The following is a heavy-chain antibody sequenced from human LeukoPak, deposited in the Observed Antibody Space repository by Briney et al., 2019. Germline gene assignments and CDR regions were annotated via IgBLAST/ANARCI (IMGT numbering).Heavy chain of an antibody. D-gene: IGHD4-17*01. V-gene: IGHV1-2*02. J-gene: IGHJ4*02. CDR1: GYTFTGYY. CDR2: INPNSGGT. CDR3: ARETTLAYGDYKDY. Sequence: ASVKVSCKASGYTFTGYYMHWVRQAPGQGLEWMGWINPNSGGTNYAQKFQGRVTMTRDTSISTAYMELSRLRSDDTAVYYCARETTLAYGDYKDYWGQGTLVTVSS.